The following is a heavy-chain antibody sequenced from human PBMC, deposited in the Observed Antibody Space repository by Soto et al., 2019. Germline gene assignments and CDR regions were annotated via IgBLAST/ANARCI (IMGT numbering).Heavy chain of an antibody. CDR3: ARGSVVLMVYAIFDY. CDR2: IIPIFGTA. J-gene: IGHJ4*02. V-gene: IGHV1-69*13. CDR1: GGTFSSYA. D-gene: IGHD2-8*01. Sequence: SVKVSCKASGGTFSSYAISWVRQAPGQGLEWMGGIIPIFGTANYAQKFQGRVTITADESTSTAYMELSSLRSEDTAVYYCARGSVVLMVYAIFDYWGPGTLVTVSS.